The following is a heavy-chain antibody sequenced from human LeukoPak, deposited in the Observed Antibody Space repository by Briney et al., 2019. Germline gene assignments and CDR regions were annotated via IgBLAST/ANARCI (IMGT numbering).Heavy chain of an antibody. Sequence: SETLSLTCTVSGGSINSYYWSWIRQPAGKGLEWIGRIYTTETSNYNPSLKSRVTMSVDTSKNQFSLKLSSVTAADTAVYYCARVNDRSGYYYYFDYWGQGTLVTVSS. D-gene: IGHD3-22*01. CDR3: ARVNDRSGYYYYFDY. CDR2: IYTTETS. J-gene: IGHJ4*02. CDR1: GGSINSYY. V-gene: IGHV4-4*07.